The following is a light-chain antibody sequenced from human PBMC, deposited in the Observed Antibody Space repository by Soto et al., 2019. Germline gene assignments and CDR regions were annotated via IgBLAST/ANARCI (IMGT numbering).Light chain of an antibody. CDR3: QQYNNWPQT. V-gene: IGKV1-5*03. J-gene: IGKJ1*01. CDR2: MAS. CDR1: QSLSGW. Sequence: DIQMTKSPSTLSASVGDRVTITCRASQSLSGWLAWYQQEPGKAPKLLIYMASSLASGVPSRFSGSGSGTEFTLTISSLQSEDFAVYYCQQYNNWPQTFGQGTKVDIK.